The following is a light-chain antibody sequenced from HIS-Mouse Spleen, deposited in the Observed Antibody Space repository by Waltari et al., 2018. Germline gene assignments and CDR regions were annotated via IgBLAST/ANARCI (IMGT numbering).Light chain of an antibody. CDR1: QSVSSN. J-gene: IGKJ1*01. CDR2: GSS. CDR3: QQYNNWPPT. Sequence: EIVMTQSLATLSVSPGERATLSCRASQSVSSNLAWYQQIPSQAPRLLIYGSSTMATGIPARFSGSWSGTEFTLTISSMQSEDFAVYYCQQYNNWPPTFGQGTKVEIK. V-gene: IGKV3-15*01.